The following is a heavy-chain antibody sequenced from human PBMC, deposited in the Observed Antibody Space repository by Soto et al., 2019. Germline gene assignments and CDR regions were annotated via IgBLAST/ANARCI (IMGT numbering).Heavy chain of an antibody. CDR3: ARYIQGVRYSGMDV. V-gene: IGHV3-23*01. CDR1: GFTFSSYA. CDR2: IGESGTPT. J-gene: IGHJ6*02. Sequence: EVQLLESGGGLVQPGGSLRLSCAASGFTFSSYAMKWVRQAPGKGLEWVSLIGESGTPTYYADSVKGRFTISRDNSGNTLFLEMYSLRAEDTDVYYCARYIQGVRYSGMDVWGQGTPVTVSS. D-gene: IGHD2-21*01.